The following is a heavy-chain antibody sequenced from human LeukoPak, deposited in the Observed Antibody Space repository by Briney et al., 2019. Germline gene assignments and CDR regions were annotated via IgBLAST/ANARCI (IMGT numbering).Heavy chain of an antibody. J-gene: IGHJ4*02. CDR3: ARGSPIGYSSGWSSNFDY. CDR2: ISYDGSNK. Sequence: GGSLRLSCAASGFTFSSYAMHWVRQAPGKGLEWVAVISYDGSNKYYADSAKGRFTISRDNSKNTLYLQMNSLRAEDTAVYYCARGSPIGYSSGWSSNFDYWGQGTLVTVSS. V-gene: IGHV3-30-3*01. CDR1: GFTFSSYA. D-gene: IGHD6-19*01.